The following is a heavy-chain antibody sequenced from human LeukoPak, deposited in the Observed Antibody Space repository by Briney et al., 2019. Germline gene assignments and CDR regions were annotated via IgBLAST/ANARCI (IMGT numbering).Heavy chain of an antibody. CDR1: GFTVSSNY. V-gene: IGHV3-53*01. D-gene: IGHD3-22*01. CDR3: ARSSGTYDSSVYSDY. Sequence: PGGSLRLSCAASGFTVSSNYMSWVRQAPGKGLEWVSVIYSGGSTYYADSVKGRFTISRDNSKNTLYLQMNSLRAEDTAVYYCARSSGTYDSSVYSDYWGQGTLVTVSS. CDR2: IYSGGST. J-gene: IGHJ4*02.